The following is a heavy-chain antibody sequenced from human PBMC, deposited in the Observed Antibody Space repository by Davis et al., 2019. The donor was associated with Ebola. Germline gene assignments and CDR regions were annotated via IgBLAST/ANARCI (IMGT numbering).Heavy chain of an antibody. J-gene: IGHJ5*02. V-gene: IGHV4-30-4*01. CDR2: IYYSGST. D-gene: IGHD4-17*01. CDR1: GGSISSGDYY. CDR3: ARELFYGDYVSTGFDP. Sequence: PSETLSLTCTVSGGSISSGDYYWSWIRQPPGKGLEWIGYIYYSGSTYYNPSLKSRVTISVDTSKNQFSLKLSSVTAADTAVYYCARELFYGDYVSTGFDPWGQGTLVTVSS.